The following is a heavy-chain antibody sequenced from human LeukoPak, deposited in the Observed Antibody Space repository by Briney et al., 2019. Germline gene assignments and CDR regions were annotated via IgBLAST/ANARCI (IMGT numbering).Heavy chain of an antibody. D-gene: IGHD2-15*01. J-gene: IGHJ2*01. Sequence: PSETLSLTCNVSGGFVSTYYWSWIRQSPGKGLEWIGYKYYSGNTNYSPSLQSRVTISVDTSTNQVFLQLTSVTAADTAVYYCARGEGGYYSHSHFDLWGRGILVSVSS. CDR2: KYYSGNT. CDR3: ARGEGGYYSHSHFDL. V-gene: IGHV4-59*02. CDR1: GGFVSTYY.